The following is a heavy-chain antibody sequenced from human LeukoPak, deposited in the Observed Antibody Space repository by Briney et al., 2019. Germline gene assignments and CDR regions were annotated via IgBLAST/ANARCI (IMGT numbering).Heavy chain of an antibody. V-gene: IGHV1-69*05. J-gene: IGHJ4*02. CDR3: ARGQEPYGGNSRDFDY. Sequence: SVKVSCKASAGTFSSYAISWVRQAPGQGLEWMGRIIPIFGTANYAQKFQGRVTITTDESTSTAYMELSSLTSEDTAVYYCARGQEPYGGNSRDFDYWGQGTLVTVSS. D-gene: IGHD4-23*01. CDR2: IIPIFGTA. CDR1: AGTFSSYA.